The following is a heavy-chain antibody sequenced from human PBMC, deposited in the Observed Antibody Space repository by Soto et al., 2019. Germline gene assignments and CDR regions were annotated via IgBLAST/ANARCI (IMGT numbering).Heavy chain of an antibody. CDR3: AKVSYGDYGDAFDI. V-gene: IGHV3-9*01. CDR1: GFTLDDYA. Sequence: EVQLVESGGGLVQPGRSLRLSCAASGFTLDDYAMHWVRQAPGRGLEWVSGISWNSGSIGYADSVKGRFTISRDNAKNSLYLQMNSLRAEDTALYYCAKVSYGDYGDAFDIWGQGTMVTVSS. D-gene: IGHD4-17*01. J-gene: IGHJ3*02. CDR2: ISWNSGSI.